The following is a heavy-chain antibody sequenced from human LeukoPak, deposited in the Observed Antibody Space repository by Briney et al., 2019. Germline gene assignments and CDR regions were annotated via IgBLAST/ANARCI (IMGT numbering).Heavy chain of an antibody. D-gene: IGHD3-3*01. CDR3: ARGDVAKPTYYDFWSGYRSYYYYYMDV. CDR1: GGSFSGYY. CDR2: INHSGST. V-gene: IGHV4-34*01. Sequence: SETLSLTCAVYGGSFSGYYWSWIRQPPGKGLEWIGEINHSGSTSYNPSLKSRVTISVDTSKNQFSLKLSSVTAADTAVYYCARGDVAKPTYYDFWSGYRSYYYYYMDVWGKGTTVTVSS. J-gene: IGHJ6*03.